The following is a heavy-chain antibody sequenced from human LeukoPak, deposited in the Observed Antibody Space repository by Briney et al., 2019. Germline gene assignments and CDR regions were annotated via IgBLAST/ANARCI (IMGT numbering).Heavy chain of an antibody. CDR2: ISGSGGST. J-gene: IGHJ4*02. Sequence: GGSLRLSCAASGFTFSSYAMSWVRQAPGKGLEWVSAISGSGGSTYYADSVKGRFTISRDNSKNTLYLQINSLRAEDTAVYYCAKDPRYSSGWPFDYWGQGTLVTVSS. CDR1: GFTFSSYA. CDR3: AKDPRYSSGWPFDY. V-gene: IGHV3-23*01. D-gene: IGHD6-19*01.